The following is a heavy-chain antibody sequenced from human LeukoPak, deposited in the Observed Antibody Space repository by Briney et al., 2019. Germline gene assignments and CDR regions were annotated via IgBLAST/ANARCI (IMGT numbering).Heavy chain of an antibody. J-gene: IGHJ3*02. V-gene: IGHV1-2*02. CDR3: ERLTYYDFWSGYNYAFDI. Sequence: ASVKVSCKASGYSFTGYYMYWVRQAPRQGLEWMGWINPSSGSTNYAQKFQGRVTMTRDTSISTAYMELSRLRCDDAAVYYCERLTYYDFWSGYNYAFDIWGQGPMVTVSS. CDR2: INPSSGST. CDR1: GYSFTGYY. D-gene: IGHD3-3*01.